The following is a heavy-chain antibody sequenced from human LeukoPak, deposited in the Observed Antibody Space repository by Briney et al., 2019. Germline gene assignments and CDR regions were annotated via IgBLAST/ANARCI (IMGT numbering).Heavy chain of an antibody. CDR1: GGSISSSSHY. V-gene: IGHV4-39*01. CDR3: ARAPLWVLTGYHFDY. J-gene: IGHJ4*02. CDR2: IYYSGST. Sequence: PSETLSLTCTVSGGSISSSSHYWGWIRQPPGKGLEWIGSIYYSGSTYYNPSLKSRVTISVDTSKNQFSLKLSSVTAADTAVYYCARAPLWVLTGYHFDYWGQGTLVTVSS. D-gene: IGHD3-9*01.